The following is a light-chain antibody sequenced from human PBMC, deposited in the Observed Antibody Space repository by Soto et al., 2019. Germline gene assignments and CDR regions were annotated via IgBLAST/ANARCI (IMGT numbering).Light chain of an antibody. CDR2: GVS. CDR1: QSVSSN. J-gene: IGKJ4*01. CDR3: QPYNNWPLT. V-gene: IGKV3D-15*01. Sequence: EIVLTRSPGTLSLSPGERATLSFRASQSVSSNNLAWYQQKPGQAPRLLIYGVSSRATGIPARFSGSRSGPEFTLTINSLQSEDFAIYYCQPYNNWPLTFGGGTKVDIK.